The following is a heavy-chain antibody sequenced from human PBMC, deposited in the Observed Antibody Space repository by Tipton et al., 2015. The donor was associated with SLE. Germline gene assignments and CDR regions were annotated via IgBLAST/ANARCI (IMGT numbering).Heavy chain of an antibody. Sequence: TLSLTCTVFGVSFSSYYCSWIRQSPGKGLEWIGSIYYSGSTHYNPSLKSRVTISVDTSKNQFSLNLNSVTAADTAVYYSAREGWRVDFHAFDIWGQGTMVTVSS. V-gene: IGHV4-4*08. D-gene: IGHD3/OR15-3a*01. CDR3: AREGWRVDFHAFDI. CDR2: IYYSGST. J-gene: IGHJ3*02. CDR1: GVSFSSYY.